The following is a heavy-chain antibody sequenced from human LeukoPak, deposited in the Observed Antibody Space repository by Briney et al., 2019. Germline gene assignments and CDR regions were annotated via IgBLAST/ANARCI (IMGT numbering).Heavy chain of an antibody. D-gene: IGHD3-22*01. CDR3: AKGSGYYPEGSDY. V-gene: IGHV3-30-3*01. CDR1: GFTFSSYA. Sequence: GGSLRLSCAASGFTFSSYAMHWVRQAPGKGLEWVAVISYDGSNKYYADSVKGRFTISRDNSKNTLYLQMNNLRAEDTAVYYCAKGSGYYPEGSDYWGQGTLVTVSS. CDR2: ISYDGSNK. J-gene: IGHJ4*02.